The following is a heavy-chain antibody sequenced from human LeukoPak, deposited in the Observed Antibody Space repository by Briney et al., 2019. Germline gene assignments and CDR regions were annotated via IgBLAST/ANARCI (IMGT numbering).Heavy chain of an antibody. J-gene: IGHJ5*02. CDR3: ARDLQLVRAGWFDP. CDR1: GYTFPGYY. V-gene: IGHV1-2*02. Sequence: ASVKVSCKASGYTFPGYYMHWVRQAPGQGLEWMGWINPNSGGTNYAQKFQGRVTMTRDTSTSTAYMELRSLRSDDTAVYYCARDLQLVRAGWFDPWGQGTLVTVSS. D-gene: IGHD6-13*01. CDR2: INPNSGGT.